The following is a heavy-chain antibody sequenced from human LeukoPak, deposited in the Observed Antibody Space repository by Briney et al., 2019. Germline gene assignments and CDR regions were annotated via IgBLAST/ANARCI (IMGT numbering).Heavy chain of an antibody. V-gene: IGHV3-48*01. J-gene: IGHJ5*02. CDR1: GFTFSSYS. CDR3: ARVKSSSWYGCEWFDP. Sequence: GGSLRLSCAASGFTFSSYSMNWVRQAPGKGLEWVSSISSSSSTIYYADSVKGRFTISRDNAKNSLYLQMNSLRAEDTAVYYCARVKSSSWYGCEWFDPWGQGTLVTVSS. CDR2: ISSSSSTI. D-gene: IGHD6-13*01.